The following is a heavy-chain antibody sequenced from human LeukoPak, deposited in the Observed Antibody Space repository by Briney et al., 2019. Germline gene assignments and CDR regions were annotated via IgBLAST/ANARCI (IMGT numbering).Heavy chain of an antibody. J-gene: IGHJ6*03. Sequence: PSETLSLTRTVSGGSISSYYWSWIRRPPGKGLEWIGYIYYSGSTNYNPSLKSRVTISVDTSKNQFSLKLSSVTAADTAVYYCARQYLTGYYYYMDVWGKGTTVTVSS. V-gene: IGHV4-59*01. CDR3: ARQYLTGYYYYMDV. CDR2: IYYSGST. CDR1: GGSISSYY. D-gene: IGHD3-9*01.